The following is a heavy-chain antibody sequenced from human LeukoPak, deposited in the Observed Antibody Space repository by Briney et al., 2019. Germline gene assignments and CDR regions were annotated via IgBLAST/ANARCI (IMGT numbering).Heavy chain of an antibody. CDR1: GYXFTGYY. J-gene: IGHJ4*02. V-gene: IGHV1-2*02. D-gene: IGHD2-2*01. CDR2: INPNSGGT. CDR3: ARGHCSSTSCLELDY. Sequence: ASVKVSCKASGYXFTGYYMHWVRQAPGQGLEWMGWINPNSGGTNYAQKFQGRVTMTRDTSISTAYMELSRLRSDDTAVYYCARGHCSSTSCLELDYWGQGTVVTVSS.